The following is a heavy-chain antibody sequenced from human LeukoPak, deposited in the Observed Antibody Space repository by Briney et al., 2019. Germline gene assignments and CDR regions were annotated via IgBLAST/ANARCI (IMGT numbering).Heavy chain of an antibody. V-gene: IGHV4-39*01. D-gene: IGHD3-3*02. CDR3: ARHIALHANLDY. CDR2: MYYSGST. CDR1: GGSISSITYC. Sequence: IPSDTLSLTCTVSGGSISSITYCWSWVRQPPGKGLEWIGCMYYSGSTYYSSSLKGRVTISLDTPKSQFSLRLNSVTASDTAVYYCARHIALHANLDYWGQGTLVTVSS. J-gene: IGHJ4*02.